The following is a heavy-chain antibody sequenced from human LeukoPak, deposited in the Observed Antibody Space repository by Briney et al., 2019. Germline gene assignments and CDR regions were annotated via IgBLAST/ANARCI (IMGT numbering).Heavy chain of an antibody. J-gene: IGHJ4*02. CDR3: ASGRGSSWYFDY. CDR2: IWDDGSNQ. D-gene: IGHD6-13*01. Sequence: GGSLRLSCAASGFAFSRYGMHWVRQAPGKGVEWVAVIWDDGSNQKYADSVKGRFTISRDNSKNTLYLQMNSLRAEDTAVYYYASGRGSSWYFDYWGQGTLVTVSS. V-gene: IGHV3-33*01. CDR1: GFAFSRYG.